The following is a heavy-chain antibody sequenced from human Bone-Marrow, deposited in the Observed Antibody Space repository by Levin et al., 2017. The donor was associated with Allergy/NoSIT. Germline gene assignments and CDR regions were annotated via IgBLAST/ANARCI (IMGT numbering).Heavy chain of an antibody. Sequence: GSLRLSCTVSGGSINLSSYYWGWIRQPPGKGLEWIGSTYYAGSTYYNPSLNGRVTISVDTSKNQFSLRLRSVTAADTAVYYCARPFIYRTGGGDYRDYWGQGLPVTVSS. CDR1: GGSINLSSYY. D-gene: IGHD4-17*01. J-gene: IGHJ4*02. CDR3: ARPFIYRTGGGDYRDY. V-gene: IGHV4-39*01. CDR2: TYYAGST.